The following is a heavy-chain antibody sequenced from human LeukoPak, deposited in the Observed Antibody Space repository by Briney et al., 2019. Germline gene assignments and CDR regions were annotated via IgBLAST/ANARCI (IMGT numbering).Heavy chain of an antibody. J-gene: IGHJ5*02. Sequence: ASVKVSCKASGYTFTGYYMHWVRQAPGQGLEWMGWINPKSGGTNYQQKFQDRVTMTRDTSITTAYMEMSRLRSDDTAVYYCARSMVFRGVRGTYFDPWGQETLVTVSS. CDR1: GYTFTGYY. V-gene: IGHV1-2*02. D-gene: IGHD3-10*01. CDR3: ARSMVFRGVRGTYFDP. CDR2: INPKSGGT.